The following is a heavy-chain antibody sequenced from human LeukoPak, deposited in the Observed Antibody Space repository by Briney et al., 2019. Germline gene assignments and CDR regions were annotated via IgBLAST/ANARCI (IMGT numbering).Heavy chain of an antibody. CDR3: AKEGTYYYDSSGYLRSSYFDY. V-gene: IGHV3-30*02. CDR2: IRYDGSNK. J-gene: IGHJ4*02. D-gene: IGHD3-22*01. Sequence: GGSLRLSCAASGFTFSSYGMHWVRQAPGKGLEWVAFIRYDGSNKYYADSVKGRFTISRDNAKNSLYLQMNSLRAEDTALYYCAKEGTYYYDSSGYLRSSYFDYWGQGTLVTVSS. CDR1: GFTFSSYG.